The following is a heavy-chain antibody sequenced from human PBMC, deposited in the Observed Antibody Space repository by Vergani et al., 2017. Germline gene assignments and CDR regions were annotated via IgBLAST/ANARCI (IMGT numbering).Heavy chain of an antibody. D-gene: IGHD3-9*01. CDR2: ISSTGST. V-gene: IGHV4-30-4*01. CDR1: VGSISSGDYY. CDR3: ARRYGIVDDIFSGTQYFFDD. J-gene: IGHJ4*02. Sequence: QVQLQESGPGLVKPSQTLSLTCTVSVGSISSGDYYWSWIRQPPGKGLEWIGYISSTGSTNYNPSLNSRVTMSVDTSKNQYSLKLRSVTAADTAVYYCARRYGIVDDIFSGTQYFFDDWGEGTMVTVSS.